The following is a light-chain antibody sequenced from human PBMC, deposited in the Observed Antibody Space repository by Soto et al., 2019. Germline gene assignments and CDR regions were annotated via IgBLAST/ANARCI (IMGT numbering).Light chain of an antibody. CDR1: QSISSY. CDR3: QQYSTYSWT. Sequence: DIQMTQSPSSLSASVGDRVTITCRASQSISSYLNWYQQKPGKAPKLLIYAASSLQSGVPSRFSGSASGTEFTLTISSLQPDDFATYFCQQYSTYSWTFGQGTKVEIK. CDR2: AAS. J-gene: IGKJ1*01. V-gene: IGKV1-39*01.